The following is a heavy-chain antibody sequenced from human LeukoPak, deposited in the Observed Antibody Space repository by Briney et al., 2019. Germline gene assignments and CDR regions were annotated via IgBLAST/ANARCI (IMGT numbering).Heavy chain of an antibody. J-gene: IGHJ6*03. V-gene: IGHV3-15*01. D-gene: IGHD1-26*01. CDR2: IKSKTDGGTT. CDR1: GFTFSNAW. CDR3: TTVRELLYYYYYYYMDV. Sequence: PGGSLRLSCAASGFTFSNAWMSWVRQAPGKGLEWVGRIKSKTDGGTTDYAAPVKGRFTISRDDPKNTLYLQMNSLKTEDTAVYYCTTVRELLYYYYYYYMDVWGKGTTVTVSS.